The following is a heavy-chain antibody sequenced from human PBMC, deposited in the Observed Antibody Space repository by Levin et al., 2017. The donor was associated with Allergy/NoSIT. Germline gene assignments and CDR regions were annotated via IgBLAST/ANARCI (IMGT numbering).Heavy chain of an antibody. J-gene: IGHJ4*02. Sequence: GESLKISCKAAGYSFTSYWIGWVRQMPGRGLEWMGIIYPGDSETRYSPSFQGQVTISADKSISTAYLQWSSLKASDTAMYYCTRQAAMYYYGSGSYYPDYWAQGTLVTVSS. V-gene: IGHV5-51*01. CDR1: GYSFTSYW. CDR2: IYPGDSET. D-gene: IGHD3-10*01. CDR3: TRQAAMYYYGSGSYYPDY.